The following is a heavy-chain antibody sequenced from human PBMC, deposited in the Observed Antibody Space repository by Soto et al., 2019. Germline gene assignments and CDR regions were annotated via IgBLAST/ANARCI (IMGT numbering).Heavy chain of an antibody. J-gene: IGHJ4*02. CDR1: GLTLSSYS. CDR3: ATDQLSLLNYDY. Sequence: GGSLRLSCAASGLTLSSYSMTWVRQAPGTGLEWVSTISSSSAYIYYADSVKGRFSISRDNAKNSPYLQMNSLRAEDTAVYYCATDQLSLLNYDYWGQGTLVTVSS. CDR2: ISSSSAYI. V-gene: IGHV3-21*01. D-gene: IGHD1-1*01.